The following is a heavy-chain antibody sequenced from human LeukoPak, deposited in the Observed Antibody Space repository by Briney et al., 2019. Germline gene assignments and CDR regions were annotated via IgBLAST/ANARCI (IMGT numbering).Heavy chain of an antibody. CDR2: IYYSGST. Sequence: SETLSLTCTVSGGSISSYYWSWIRQPPGKGLEWIGYIYYSGSTNYNPSLKSRVTISVDTSKNQFSLKLSSVTAADTAVYYCAILAYSSGSYYFDYWGQGTLVTVSS. J-gene: IGHJ4*02. D-gene: IGHD6-19*01. CDR3: AILAYSSGSYYFDY. CDR1: GGSISSYY. V-gene: IGHV4-59*08.